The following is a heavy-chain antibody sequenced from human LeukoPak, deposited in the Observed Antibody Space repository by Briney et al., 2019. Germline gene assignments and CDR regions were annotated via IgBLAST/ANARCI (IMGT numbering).Heavy chain of an antibody. CDR2: IYYGGST. CDR1: GGSISSGGYY. V-gene: IGHV4-31*03. Sequence: SQTLSLTCTVSGGSISSGGYYWSWIRQHPGKGLEWIGYIYYGGSTYYNPSLKSRVTISVDTSKNQFSLKLSSVTAADTAVYYCARDTQYCSGGSCYSSSVDYWGQGTLVSVSS. CDR3: ARDTQYCSGGSCYSSSVDY. D-gene: IGHD2-15*01. J-gene: IGHJ4*02.